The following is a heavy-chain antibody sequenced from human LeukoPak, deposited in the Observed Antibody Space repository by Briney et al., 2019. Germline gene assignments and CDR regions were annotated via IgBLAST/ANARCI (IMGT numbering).Heavy chain of an antibody. Sequence: GGSLRLSCAASGFTFSSYEMNWVRQAPGKGREWVSYISSTGSTIYYADTVKGRFTISRDNAKNSLYLQMNSLRADDTAVYYCARDWSGTQYYFDYWGQGTLVTVSS. CDR2: ISSTGSTI. V-gene: IGHV3-48*03. D-gene: IGHD3-3*01. J-gene: IGHJ4*02. CDR1: GFTFSSYE. CDR3: ARDWSGTQYYFDY.